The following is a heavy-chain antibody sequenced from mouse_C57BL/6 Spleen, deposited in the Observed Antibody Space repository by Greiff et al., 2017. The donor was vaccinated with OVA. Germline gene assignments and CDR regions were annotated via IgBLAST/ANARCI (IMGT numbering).Heavy chain of an antibody. Sequence: LQESGAELVRPGASVKLSCTASGFNIKADYMHWVQQTPEQGLEWIGWIDPETGDTAYASQFQGKATITSDTSSTTTYLQLSSLTSEDTAVYYCRHSNNAMDYWGQGTSVTVSS. V-gene: IGHV14-4*01. CDR1: GFNIKADY. CDR2: IDPETGDT. CDR3: RHSNNAMDY. D-gene: IGHD2-5*01. J-gene: IGHJ4*01.